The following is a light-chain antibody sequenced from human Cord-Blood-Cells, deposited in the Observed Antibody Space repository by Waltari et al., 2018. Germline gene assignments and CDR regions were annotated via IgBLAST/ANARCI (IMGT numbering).Light chain of an antibody. CDR1: QSVSSSY. Sequence: DIVLTQSPGTLSLSPGERATLSCRASQSVSSSYLAWYQQKPGRAPRLLSYGGSSRATGIPDSFSGSGSGTDFTLTISRLEPEDFAVYYCQQDGSSPRNSVRTFGQGTKVEIK. V-gene: IGKV3-20*01. CDR2: GGS. CDR3: QQDGSSPRNSVRT. J-gene: IGKJ1*01.